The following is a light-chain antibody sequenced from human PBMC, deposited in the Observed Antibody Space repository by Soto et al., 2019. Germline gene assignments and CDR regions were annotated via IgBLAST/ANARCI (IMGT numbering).Light chain of an antibody. CDR3: SPCTSSSTFYV. Sequence: QSALTQPASVSGSPGQSITISCTGTSSDVGGYNYVSWYQQHPGKAPKLMIYDVSNRPSGVSNRFSGSKSGNTASLTISGLQAEDEADYYCSPCTSSSTFYVFGTGTKVTVL. CDR2: DVS. J-gene: IGLJ1*01. CDR1: SSDVGGYNY. V-gene: IGLV2-14*01.